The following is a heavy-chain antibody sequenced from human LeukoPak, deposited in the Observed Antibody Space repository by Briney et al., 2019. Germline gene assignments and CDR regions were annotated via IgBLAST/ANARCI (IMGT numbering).Heavy chain of an antibody. CDR1: GGSFSGYY. CDR3: ARDSGGTDSVFDI. D-gene: IGHD4-23*01. V-gene: IGHV4-34*01. Sequence: SETLSLTCAVYGGSFSGYYWSWIRQPPGKGLEWIGEINHSGSTNYNPSLKSRVTMSVDTSKIQFSLKLNSVTAADTAVYYCARDSGGTDSVFDIWGQGTVVTVSS. J-gene: IGHJ3*02. CDR2: INHSGST.